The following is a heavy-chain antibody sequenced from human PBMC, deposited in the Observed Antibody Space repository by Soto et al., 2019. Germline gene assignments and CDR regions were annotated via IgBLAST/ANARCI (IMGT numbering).Heavy chain of an antibody. D-gene: IGHD3-22*01. Sequence: SQSLSLPGILSGGSLASGDYDCNRLLHNPXNGLEWIAYVSSYRGATDYNPSLKSRRTISLGTPMNQFSRKLTSGTVADTAVYYCARGYYVSSDYFVGSPIFDYWGQGSLVTVSS. V-gene: IGHV4-30-4*01. CDR3: ARGYYVSSDYFVGSPIFDY. J-gene: IGHJ4*02. CDR2: VSSYRGAT. CDR1: GGSLASGDYD.